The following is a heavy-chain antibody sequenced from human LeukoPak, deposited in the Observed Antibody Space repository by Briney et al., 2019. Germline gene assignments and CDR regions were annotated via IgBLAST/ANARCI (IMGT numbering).Heavy chain of an antibody. J-gene: IGHJ3*02. CDR2: INPNSGGT. CDR1: GYTFTSYD. CDR3: ANPSGWYSRDAFDI. D-gene: IGHD6-19*01. V-gene: IGHV1-2*02. Sequence: EASVKVSCKASGYTFTSYDINWVRQATGQGLEWMGWINPNSGGTNYAQKFQGRVTMTRDTSISTAYMELSRLRSDDTAVYYCANPSGWYSRDAFDIWGQGTMVTVSS.